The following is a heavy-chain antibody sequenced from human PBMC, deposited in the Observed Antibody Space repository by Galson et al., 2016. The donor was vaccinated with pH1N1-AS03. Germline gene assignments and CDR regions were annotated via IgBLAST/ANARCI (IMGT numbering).Heavy chain of an antibody. D-gene: IGHD2-2*01. CDR3: AMVQYQLLPSDY. CDR2: ISAYNGNT. V-gene: IGHV1-18*01. Sequence: SVKVSCKASGYTFTSYGISWVRQAPGQGLEWMGWISAYNGNTNYAQKLQGRVTMTTDTSTSTAYMELRSLRSDDTAVYYCAMVQYQLLPSDYWGQGTLVTVSS. CDR1: GYTFTSYG. J-gene: IGHJ4*02.